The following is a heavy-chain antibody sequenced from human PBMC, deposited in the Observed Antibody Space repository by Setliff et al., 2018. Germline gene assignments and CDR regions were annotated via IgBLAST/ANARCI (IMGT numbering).Heavy chain of an antibody. D-gene: IGHD1-26*01. CDR2: IYHSGST. V-gene: IGHV4-38-2*02. Sequence: SETLSLTCTVSGYSISSGYYWGWIRQPPGKGLEWIGSIYHSGSTYYNPSLKSRVTISVDTSKNQFSLKLSSVTAADTAVYYCARDKPIIVGAPMDWFDPWGQGNLVTVSS. CDR3: ARDKPIIVGAPMDWFDP. J-gene: IGHJ5*02. CDR1: GYSISSGYY.